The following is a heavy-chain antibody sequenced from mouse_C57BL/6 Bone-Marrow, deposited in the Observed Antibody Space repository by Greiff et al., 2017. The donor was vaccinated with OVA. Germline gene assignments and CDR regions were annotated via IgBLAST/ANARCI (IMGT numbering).Heavy chain of an antibody. V-gene: IGHV1-50*01. J-gene: IGHJ1*03. CDR2: IDPSDSYT. CDR1: GYTFTSYW. Sequence: QVQLQQPGAELVKPGASVKLSCKASGYTFTSYWMQWVKQRPGQGLEWIGVIDPSDSYTNYNEKFKGKATLTVDTSTSTVYMKISSLKSEDSAVYYCAVRTTDWDIDVWGTGTTVTVSS. CDR3: AVRTTDWDIDV. D-gene: IGHD1-1*01.